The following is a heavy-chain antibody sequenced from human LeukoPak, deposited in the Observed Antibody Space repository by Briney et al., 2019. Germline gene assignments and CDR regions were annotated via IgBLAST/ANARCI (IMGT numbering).Heavy chain of an antibody. CDR1: GFTFSTSG. CDR2: ISGSGGRT. J-gene: IGHJ4*02. CDR3: ARDRFSGSYPLDY. V-gene: IGHV3-23*01. D-gene: IGHD1-26*01. Sequence: GETLRLSCAASGFTFSTSGMNWVRQAPGKGLEWVSIISGSGGRTHYADSVKGRFTISRDNSKDTLYLQMNRLRAEDTAVYYCARDRFSGSYPLDYWGQGTLVTVSS.